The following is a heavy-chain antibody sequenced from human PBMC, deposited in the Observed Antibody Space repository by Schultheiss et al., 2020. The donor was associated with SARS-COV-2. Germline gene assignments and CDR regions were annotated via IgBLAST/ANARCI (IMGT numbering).Heavy chain of an antibody. V-gene: IGHV4-59*12. Sequence: SETLSLTCTVSGDSISSYYWSWIRQPPGKGLDWIGYIYYSGSTNYNPSLKSRVTMSIDTSKNQFSLKLSSVTAADTAVYYCARSSGYGSLFAFDIWGQGTMVTVSS. CDR2: IYYSGST. D-gene: IGHD5-12*01. CDR1: GDSISSYY. CDR3: ARSSGYGSLFAFDI. J-gene: IGHJ3*02.